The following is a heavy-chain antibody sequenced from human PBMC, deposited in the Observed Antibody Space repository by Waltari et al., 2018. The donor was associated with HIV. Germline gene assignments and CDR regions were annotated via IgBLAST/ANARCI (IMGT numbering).Heavy chain of an antibody. D-gene: IGHD3-3*01. CDR2: IYYSGST. CDR3: VDYDFDYYYGMDV. V-gene: IGHV4-39*01. Sequence: QLQLQESGPGLVKPSETLSLTCTVSGGSISSSRYYWGWIRQPPGKGLEWIGSIYYSGSTYYNPSLKSRVTISVDTSKNQFSLKLSSVTAADTAVYYCVDYDFDYYYGMDVWGQGTTVTVSS. CDR1: GGSISSSRYY. J-gene: IGHJ6*02.